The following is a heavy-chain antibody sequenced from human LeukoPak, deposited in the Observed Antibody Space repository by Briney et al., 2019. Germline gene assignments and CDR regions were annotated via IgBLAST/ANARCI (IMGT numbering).Heavy chain of an antibody. CDR1: GYSISSGYY. D-gene: IGHD3-22*01. Sequence: SETLSLTCTVSGYSISSGYYWGWIRQPPGKGLEWIGRIYTSGVTNYIPSLKSRVIMSVDTSKNQFSLKLSSVSAADTAVYYCAREWTSGDGSGYPYYFDYWGPGTLVTVST. J-gene: IGHJ4*02. CDR3: AREWTSGDGSGYPYYFDY. V-gene: IGHV4-38-2*02. CDR2: IYTSGVT.